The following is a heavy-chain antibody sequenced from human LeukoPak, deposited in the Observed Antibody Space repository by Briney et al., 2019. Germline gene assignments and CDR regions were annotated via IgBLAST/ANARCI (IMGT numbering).Heavy chain of an antibody. J-gene: IGHJ4*02. CDR3: ARSMVRGVIVPPFDY. V-gene: IGHV1-69*06. D-gene: IGHD3-10*01. Sequence: ASLKVSCKASGGTFSSYAISWVRQAPGQELEWMGGIIPIFGTANYAQKFQGRVTITADKSTSTAYMELSSLRSEDTAVYYCARSMVRGVIVPPFDYWGQGTLVTVSP. CDR2: IIPIFGTA. CDR1: GGTFSSYA.